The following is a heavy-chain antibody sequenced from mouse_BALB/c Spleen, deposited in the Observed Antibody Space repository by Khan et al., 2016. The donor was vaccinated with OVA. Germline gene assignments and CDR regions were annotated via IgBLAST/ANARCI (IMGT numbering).Heavy chain of an antibody. V-gene: IGHV2-6-1*01. CDR2: IWSDGST. CDR1: GFSLTDYG. CDR3: ARQPYYHYYVMDY. Sequence: QMQLEDSGPALVAPSQSLSITCTISGFSLTDYGVHWVRQPPGKGLEWLVVIWSDGSTTYNSALKSRLSISKDNSKSQVFLKMNSLQTDDTAVYYCARQPYYHYYVMDYWGQGTSVTVSS. D-gene: IGHD2-10*01. J-gene: IGHJ4*01.